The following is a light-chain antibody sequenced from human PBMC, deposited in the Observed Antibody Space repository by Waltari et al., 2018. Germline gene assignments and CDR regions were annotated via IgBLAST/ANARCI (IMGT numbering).Light chain of an antibody. CDR2: SAS. CDR3: QQSHNWPPLT. J-gene: IGKJ4*01. CDR1: QSVSVN. V-gene: IGKV3-15*01. Sequence: CRRSQSVSVNLAWYQQRPGQAPRLLIYSASTRATGIPARFSGSGSGTEFTLAISSLESEDFEVYYCQQSHNWPPLTFGGGTKVEIK.